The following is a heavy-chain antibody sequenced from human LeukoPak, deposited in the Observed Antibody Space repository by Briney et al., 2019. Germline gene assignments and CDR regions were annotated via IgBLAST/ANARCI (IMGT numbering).Heavy chain of an antibody. V-gene: IGHV3-11*01. CDR3: ARSATYYDILTGYYKPLLYFDY. J-gene: IGHJ4*02. CDR1: GFTFSDYY. D-gene: IGHD3-9*01. CDR2: ISSSGSTI. Sequence: GGSLRLSCAASGFTFSDYYMSWIRQAPGKGLEWVSYISSSGSTIYYADSVKDRFTISRDNAKNSLYLQMNSLRAEDTAVYYCARSATYYDILTGYYKPLLYFDYWGQGTLVTVSS.